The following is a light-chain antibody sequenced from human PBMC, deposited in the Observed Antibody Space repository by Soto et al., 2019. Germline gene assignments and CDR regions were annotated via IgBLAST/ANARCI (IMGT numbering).Light chain of an antibody. J-gene: IGLJ3*02. Sequence: QSALTQPASVSGSPGQAITISCTGTSSDIGSYNLVSWYQQHPGKAPKLLIYEGSKRPSGVSNRFSGSKSGNTASLTISGLQTEDEADYHCSSYAGSTTFGVFGGGTQLTVL. V-gene: IGLV2-23*03. CDR2: EGS. CDR3: SSYAGSTTFGV. CDR1: SSDIGSYNL.